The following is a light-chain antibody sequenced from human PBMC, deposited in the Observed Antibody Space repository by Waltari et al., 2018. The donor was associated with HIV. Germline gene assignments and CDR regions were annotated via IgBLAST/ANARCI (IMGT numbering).Light chain of an antibody. J-gene: IGKJ4*01. Sequence: VLTLSPGTLSLSPGLSATPSCRASQSVSNNYLAWYQQKPGQAPRLLIYGASSRATGSPDRFSGSGSGTDFTLTISRLEPEDFAVYYCQQYGTSPLTFGGGTNVDMK. V-gene: IGKV3-20*01. CDR2: GAS. CDR3: QQYGTSPLT. CDR1: QSVSNNY.